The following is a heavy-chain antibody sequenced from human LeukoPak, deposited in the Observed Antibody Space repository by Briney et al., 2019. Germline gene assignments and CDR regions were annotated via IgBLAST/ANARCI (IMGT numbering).Heavy chain of an antibody. CDR1: GITCSNGW. D-gene: IGHD2-2*01. CDR3: TTIDSRGTNCYGIFD. CDR2: IKNKNDGGTT. Sequence: GGSLRLSCAVSGITCSNGWMSWVRQAPGMGLEWVGRIKNKNDGGTTDYAAPVKSRFTITRDDSQNTMYLQMNSLKIDDTAVYYCTTIDSRGTNCYGIFDWGQGTLVTVYS. V-gene: IGHV3-15*01. J-gene: IGHJ4*02.